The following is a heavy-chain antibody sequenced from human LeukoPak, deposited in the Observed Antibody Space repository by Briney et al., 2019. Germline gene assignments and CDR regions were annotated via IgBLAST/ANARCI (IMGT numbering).Heavy chain of an antibody. Sequence: ASVKVSCKASGGTFSSYAISWVRQAPGQGLEWMGGIIPIFGTANYAQKFQGRVTITADESTSTAYMELSSLRSEDTAVCYCAREGRSGWTDGDLKFDYWGQGTLVTVSS. CDR2: IIPIFGTA. CDR1: GGTFSSYA. CDR3: AREGRSGWTDGDLKFDY. V-gene: IGHV1-69*13. D-gene: IGHD6-19*01. J-gene: IGHJ4*02.